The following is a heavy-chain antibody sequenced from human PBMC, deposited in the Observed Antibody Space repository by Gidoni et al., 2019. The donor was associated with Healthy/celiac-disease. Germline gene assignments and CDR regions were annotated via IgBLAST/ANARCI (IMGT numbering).Heavy chain of an antibody. CDR1: GYTFTSYY. D-gene: IGHD3-10*01. J-gene: IGHJ4*02. Sequence: QVQLVQSGAEVKKPGASVKVSCKASGYTFTSYYMHWVRQAPGQGLEWMGIINPSGGSTSYAQKFQGRVTMTRDTSTSTVYMELSSLRSEDTAVYYCAREGDYYGSGSYLYYFDYWGQGTLVTVSS. CDR3: AREGDYYGSGSYLYYFDY. CDR2: INPSGGST. V-gene: IGHV1-46*03.